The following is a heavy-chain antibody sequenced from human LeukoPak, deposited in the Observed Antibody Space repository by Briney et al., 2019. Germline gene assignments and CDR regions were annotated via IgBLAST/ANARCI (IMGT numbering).Heavy chain of an antibody. CDR1: GGSISSYY. Sequence: SETLSLTCTVPGGSISSYYWSWIRQPPGKGLEWIGYIYYTGSTNHNPSLKSRVTISVDTSNNQFSLKVTSVTAADTAVYYCARGRGYFDYWGQGTLVTVSS. CDR2: IYYTGST. V-gene: IGHV4-59*01. D-gene: IGHD3-16*01. J-gene: IGHJ4*02. CDR3: ARGRGYFDY.